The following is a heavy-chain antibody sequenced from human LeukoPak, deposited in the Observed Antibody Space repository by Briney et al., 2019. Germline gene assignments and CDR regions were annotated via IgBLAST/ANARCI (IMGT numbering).Heavy chain of an antibody. D-gene: IGHD6-19*01. V-gene: IGHV3-9*01. J-gene: IGHJ4*02. CDR1: GLTFDDYA. Sequence: PGGSLRPSCAASGLTFDDYAMHWVRQAPGKGLEWVSGISWNSGSIGYADSVKGRFTISRDNAKNSLYLQMNSLRAEDTALYYCAKIFGSYSSGWYYFDYWGQGTLVTVSS. CDR2: ISWNSGSI. CDR3: AKIFGSYSSGWYYFDY.